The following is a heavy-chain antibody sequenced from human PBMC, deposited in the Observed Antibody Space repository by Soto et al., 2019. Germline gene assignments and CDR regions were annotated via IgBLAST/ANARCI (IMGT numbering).Heavy chain of an antibody. V-gene: IGHV4-31*03. J-gene: IGHJ6*02. D-gene: IGHD2-2*01. CDR3: ARAGGIVVVPAANPAAGMDV. CDR1: GGSISSGGYY. CDR2: IYYSGST. Sequence: PLSLTCTVSGGSISSGGYYWSWIRQHPGKGLEWIGYIYYSGSTYYNPSLKSRVTISVDTSKNQFSLKLSSVTAADTAVYYCARAGGIVVVPAANPAAGMDVWGQGTTVTVSS.